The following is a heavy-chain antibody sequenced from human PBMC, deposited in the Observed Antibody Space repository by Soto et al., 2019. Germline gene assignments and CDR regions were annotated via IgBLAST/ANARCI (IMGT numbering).Heavy chain of an antibody. V-gene: IGHV3-23*01. CDR2: SSGSGGGSHTL. CDR3: AKPSGHNPLPWFAP. CDR1: GFTISSYD. D-gene: IGHD3-3*01. J-gene: IGHJ5*02. Sequence: EVQLLESGGGLVHPGGSQRLYCVASGFTISSYDLSWVRQAPGEGLEWGATSSGSGGGSHTLYYTDSVKGRFNMYRDKSTNTIYLQLNNLRAEDTAVYYCAKPSGHNPLPWFAPGGQGTLFTVSS.